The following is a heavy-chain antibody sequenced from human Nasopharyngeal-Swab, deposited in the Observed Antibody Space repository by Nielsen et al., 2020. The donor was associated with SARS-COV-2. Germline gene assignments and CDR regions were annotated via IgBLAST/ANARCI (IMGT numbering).Heavy chain of an antibody. Sequence: VRQAPGKGLEYLSAVSGDGVTTHYADSLKGRFTISRDHSKNTVYLQLGSLTAEDMAVYFCARGTPGIPGVDYWGQGTLVTVSS. CDR2: VSGDGVTT. V-gene: IGHV3-64*02. CDR3: ARGTPGIPGVDY. J-gene: IGHJ4*02. D-gene: IGHD2-8*02.